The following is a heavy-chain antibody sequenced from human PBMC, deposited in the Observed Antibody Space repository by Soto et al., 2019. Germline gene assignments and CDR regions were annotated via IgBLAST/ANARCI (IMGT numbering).Heavy chain of an antibody. Sequence: QVQLQESGPGLVKPSETLSLTCTVSGGSISSYYWSWIRQPPGKGLEWIGYIYYSGRTNYNTSHKSRVTISVDTSKNQFSPKLSSVTAADTAVYYWARGWGGAFDIWGQGTMVTVSS. CDR1: GGSISSYY. V-gene: IGHV4-59*01. D-gene: IGHD3-10*01. J-gene: IGHJ3*02. CDR2: IYYSGRT. CDR3: ARGWGGAFDI.